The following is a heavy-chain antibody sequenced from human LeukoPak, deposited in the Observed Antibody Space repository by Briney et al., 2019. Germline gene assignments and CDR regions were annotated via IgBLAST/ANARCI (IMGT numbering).Heavy chain of an antibody. J-gene: IGHJ4*02. CDR2: IIPIFGTA. CDR1: GGTFSCYA. V-gene: IGHV1-69*13. Sequence: ASVKVSCKASGGTFSCYAISWVRQAPGQGLEWMGGIIPIFGTANYAQKFQGRVTITADESTSTAYMELSSLRSEDTAVYYCARDPLAGEDYWGQGTLVTVSS. D-gene: IGHD3-16*01. CDR3: ARDPLAGEDY.